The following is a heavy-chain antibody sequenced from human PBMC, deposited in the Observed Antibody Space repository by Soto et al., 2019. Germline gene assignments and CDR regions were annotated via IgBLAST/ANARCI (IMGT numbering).Heavy chain of an antibody. Sequence: SETLSLTCTVSGGSVSSGSYYWSWIRQPPGKGLEWIGYIYYSGSTNYNPSLKSRVTISVDTSKNQFSLKLSSVTAADTAVYYCARDNHPLTTVTTRYYYYGMDVWGQGTTVTVS. V-gene: IGHV4-61*01. CDR2: IYYSGST. CDR3: ARDNHPLTTVTTRYYYYGMDV. D-gene: IGHD4-17*01. CDR1: GGSVSSGSYY. J-gene: IGHJ6*02.